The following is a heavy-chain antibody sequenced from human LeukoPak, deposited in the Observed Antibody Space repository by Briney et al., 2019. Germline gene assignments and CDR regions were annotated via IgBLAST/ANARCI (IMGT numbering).Heavy chain of an antibody. CDR3: VREKSGGTYDY. V-gene: IGHV1-46*01. J-gene: IGHJ4*02. CDR1: GYTFTAYY. CDR2: IRPGDTRT. D-gene: IGHD3-16*01. Sequence: ASVKVSCKASGYTFTAYYIQWVRQAPGQGLEWMGTIRPGDTRTTYAQKFQGRVTMTWDMSTTTGYMEQSSLRSEDTAVYYCVREKSGGTYDYWGQGTLVTVSS.